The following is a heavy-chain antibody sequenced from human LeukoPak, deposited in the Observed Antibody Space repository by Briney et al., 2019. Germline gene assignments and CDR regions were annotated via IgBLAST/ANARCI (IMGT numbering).Heavy chain of an antibody. V-gene: IGHV3-30*04. J-gene: IGHJ4*02. CDR3: ARGMGDGYGDY. CDR2: ISYDGSNK. Sequence: PGRSLRLSCAASGFTFSSYAMHWVRQAPGKGLEWVAIISYDGSNKYYAESVKGRFTISRDNSKNTLYLQMNSLRAEDTAVYYCARGMGDGYGDYWGQGTLVTVSS. D-gene: IGHD5-24*01. CDR1: GFTFSSYA.